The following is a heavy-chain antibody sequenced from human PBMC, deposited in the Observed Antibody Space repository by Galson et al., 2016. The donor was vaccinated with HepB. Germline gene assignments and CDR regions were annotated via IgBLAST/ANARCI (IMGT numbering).Heavy chain of an antibody. CDR3: ARHLKIQLWLRGNWFDP. Sequence: ETLSLTCTVSGGSISSSSYYWGWIRQPPGKGLEWIGSIYYSGSTYYNPSIKSRVTISVDTSKNQFSLKLSSVTAADTAVYYCARHLKIQLWLRGNWFDPWDQGTLVTVSS. J-gene: IGHJ5*02. CDR2: IYYSGST. V-gene: IGHV4-39*01. D-gene: IGHD5-18*01. CDR1: GGSISSSSYY.